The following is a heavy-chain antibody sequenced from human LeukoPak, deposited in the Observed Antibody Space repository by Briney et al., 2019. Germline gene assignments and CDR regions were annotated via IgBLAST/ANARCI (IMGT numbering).Heavy chain of an antibody. D-gene: IGHD4-23*01. V-gene: IGHV4-61*02. J-gene: IGHJ5*02. CDR1: GGSMRSDSSF. CDR2: IYATGNT. Sequence: PPETLSLTCSVSGGSMRSDSSFWSWIRQPAGKGLEWIGRIYATGNTNYNPSLERRVTISVDTSKNQFSLELTSVTAADTAVYYCARELGSDYGGYSPWGQGTLVTVSS. CDR3: ARELGSDYGGYSP.